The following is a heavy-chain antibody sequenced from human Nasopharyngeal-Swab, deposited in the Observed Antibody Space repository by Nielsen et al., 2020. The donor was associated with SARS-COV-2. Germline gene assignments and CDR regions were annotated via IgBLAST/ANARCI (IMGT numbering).Heavy chain of an antibody. Sequence: ASVKVSCKASGYTFTSYGISWVRQAPGQGLEWMGWISAYNGNTNYAQKLQGRVNMTTDTSTSTAYMELRSLRSDDTAVYYCARDIGHYYDSSGYLGYWGQGTLVTVSS. D-gene: IGHD3-22*01. CDR2: ISAYNGNT. V-gene: IGHV1-18*01. CDR3: ARDIGHYYDSSGYLGY. CDR1: GYTFTSYG. J-gene: IGHJ4*02.